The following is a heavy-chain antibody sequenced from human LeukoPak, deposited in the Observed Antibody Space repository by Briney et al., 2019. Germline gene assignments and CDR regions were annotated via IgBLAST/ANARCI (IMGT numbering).Heavy chain of an antibody. J-gene: IGHJ4*03. D-gene: IGHD3-22*01. Sequence: SETLSLTCAVYGGSFSGYYWSWIRQPPGKGLEWIGEINHSGSTNYNPSLKSRVTISVDTSKNQFSLRLSSVTAADTAVYYCARGSYYYDSSGYCDFDYWGQGTTVTVSS. CDR1: GGSFSGYY. CDR3: ARGSYYYDSSGYCDFDY. CDR2: INHSGST. V-gene: IGHV4-34*01.